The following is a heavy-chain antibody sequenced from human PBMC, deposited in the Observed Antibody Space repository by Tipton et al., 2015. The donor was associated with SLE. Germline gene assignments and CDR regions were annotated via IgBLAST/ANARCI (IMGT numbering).Heavy chain of an antibody. CDR1: GFTFSSYA. D-gene: IGHD1-20*01. CDR2: ISYDGSNK. J-gene: IGHJ4*02. Sequence: SLRLSCAASGFTFSSYAMHWVRQAPGKGLEWVAVISYDGSNKYYADSVKGRFTISRDNSKNTLYLQMNSLRAEDTAVYYCAKDWSNNWNFFDYWGQGPLVTVSS. CDR3: AKDWSNNWNFFDY. V-gene: IGHV3-30*04.